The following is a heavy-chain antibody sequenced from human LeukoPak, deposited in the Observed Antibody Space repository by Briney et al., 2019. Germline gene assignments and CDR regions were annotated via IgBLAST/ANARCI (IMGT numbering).Heavy chain of an antibody. CDR2: ISSSSSYI. Sequence: GGSLRLSCAASGFTFSSYSMNWVRQAPGKGLEWVSSISSSSSYIYYADSVKGRFTISRDNAKNSLYLQMNSLRAEDTAVYYCARGLGLGIAAKPLVYWGQGTLVTVSS. CDR1: GFTFSSYS. D-gene: IGHD6-13*01. J-gene: IGHJ4*02. V-gene: IGHV3-21*01. CDR3: ARGLGLGIAAKPLVY.